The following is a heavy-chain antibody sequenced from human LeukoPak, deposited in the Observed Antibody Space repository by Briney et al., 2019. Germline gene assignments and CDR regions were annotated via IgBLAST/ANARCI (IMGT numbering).Heavy chain of an antibody. CDR3: AREGVGFPN. CDR2: INPNSGVT. V-gene: IGHV1-2*02. Sequence: GPSVKVSCKASGYTFTGYYMHWVRQAPEPGLESMGWINPNSGVTNYAQKFQGRVTVTRDTSISTAYMGLSRLRSDDTAVYYCAREGVGFPNWGRGTLVTVSS. D-gene: IGHD1-26*01. J-gene: IGHJ4*02. CDR1: GYTFTGYY.